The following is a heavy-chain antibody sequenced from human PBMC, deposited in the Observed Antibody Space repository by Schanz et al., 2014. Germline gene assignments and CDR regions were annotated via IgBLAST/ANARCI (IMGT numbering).Heavy chain of an antibody. Sequence: QVQLVQSGGEVKTPGASVKVSCKAFGYSFTSYSIHWVRQAPGQGLEWMATINPSGGSTSFAQKFQGRVTMTRATSTSTVNMELTSLRSEDTAVYYCARDPYSASYFPSPPLYGLDVWGQGTTVTVSS. D-gene: IGHD1-26*01. J-gene: IGHJ6*02. CDR2: INPSGGST. CDR1: GYSFTSYS. CDR3: ARDPYSASYFPSPPLYGLDV. V-gene: IGHV1-46*01.